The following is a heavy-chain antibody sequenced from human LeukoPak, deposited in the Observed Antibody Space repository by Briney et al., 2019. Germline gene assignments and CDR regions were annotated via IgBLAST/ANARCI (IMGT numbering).Heavy chain of an antibody. V-gene: IGHV3-48*04. CDR3: ARVVPGIAVAGKNS. Sequence: GGSLRLSCAASGFTFSSYSMNWVRQAPGKGLEWVSYISSSSSTIYYADSVKGRFTISRDNAKNSLYPQMNSLRAEDTAVYYCARVVPGIAVAGKNSWGQGTLVTVSS. J-gene: IGHJ4*02. CDR1: GFTFSSYS. CDR2: ISSSSSTI. D-gene: IGHD6-19*01.